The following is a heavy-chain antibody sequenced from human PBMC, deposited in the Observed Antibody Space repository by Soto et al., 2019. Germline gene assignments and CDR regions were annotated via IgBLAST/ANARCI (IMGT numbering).Heavy chain of an antibody. Sequence: LRLSCAASGFTFSSYAMNWVRQAPGKGLEWVSTISGSGGGTYYADSVKGRFTISRDNSKNTLYLQMNSLRAEDTAVYYCAKGGAMGYWGQGTLVTVSS. V-gene: IGHV3-23*01. CDR1: GFTFSSYA. D-gene: IGHD3-16*01. CDR2: ISGSGGGT. CDR3: AKGGAMGY. J-gene: IGHJ4*02.